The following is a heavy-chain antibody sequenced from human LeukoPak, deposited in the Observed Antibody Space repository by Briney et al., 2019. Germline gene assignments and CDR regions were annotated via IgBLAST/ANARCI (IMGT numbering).Heavy chain of an antibody. CDR2: ISAYNGNT. Sequence: ASVKVSCKASGYTFTSYGISWVRQAPGQGLEWMGWISAYNGNTNYAQKLQGRVTMTTDTSTSTAYMELRSLRSDDTAVYYCARVEGLWIAAAGQGDYWGQGTLVTVSS. J-gene: IGHJ4*02. D-gene: IGHD6-13*01. CDR3: ARVEGLWIAAAGQGDY. CDR1: GYTFTSYG. V-gene: IGHV1-18*01.